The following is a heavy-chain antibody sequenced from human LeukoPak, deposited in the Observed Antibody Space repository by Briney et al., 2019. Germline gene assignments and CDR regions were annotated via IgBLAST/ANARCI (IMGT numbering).Heavy chain of an antibody. V-gene: IGHV4-39*07. D-gene: IGHD2-2*01. CDR3: AKGYCSSITCYDDRGAFDY. CDR1: GGSISSSSYY. CDR2: IYYSGST. J-gene: IGHJ4*02. Sequence: PSETLSLTCTASGGSISSSSYYWGWIRQPPGKGLEWIGSIYYSGSTYYNSSLKSRVTISVGTSKNQFSLKLSSVTAADTAVYYCAKGYCSSITCYDDRGAFDYWGQGTLVTVSS.